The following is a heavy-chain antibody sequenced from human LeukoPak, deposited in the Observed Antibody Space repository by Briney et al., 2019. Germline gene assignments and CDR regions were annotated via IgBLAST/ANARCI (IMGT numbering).Heavy chain of an antibody. V-gene: IGHV1-2*02. J-gene: IGHJ6*02. CDR2: INPNSGGT. CDR1: GYTFTGCY. D-gene: IGHD6-25*01. Sequence: ASVKVSCKASGYTFTGCYMHWVRQAPGQGLEWMGWINPNSGGTNYAQKFQGRVTMTRDTSISTAYMELSRLRSDDTAVYYCAREDSGGWTTYYYYGMDVWGQGTTVTVSS. CDR3: AREDSGGWTTYYYYGMDV.